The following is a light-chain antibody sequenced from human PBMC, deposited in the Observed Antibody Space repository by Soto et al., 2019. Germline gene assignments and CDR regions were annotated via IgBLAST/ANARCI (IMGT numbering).Light chain of an antibody. CDR3: QQYNSNPLT. V-gene: IGKV1-5*03. J-gene: IGKJ4*01. Sequence: DIQMTQSPSTLSASVGDRVTITCRASRTISSWLAWYQQKPGKAPKLLVYTASSLESGVPSRFSGRGSGTEFTLTISSLQPDDFATYYCQQYNSNPLTFGGGTKVEIK. CDR2: TAS. CDR1: RTISSW.